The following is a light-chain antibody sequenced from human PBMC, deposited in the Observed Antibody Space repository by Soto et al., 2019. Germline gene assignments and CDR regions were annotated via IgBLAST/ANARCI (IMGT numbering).Light chain of an antibody. V-gene: IGLV1-40*01. Sequence: QPVLTQPPSVSGAPGQRVTISCTGSSSNIWAGYDVHWYQQLPGTAPKLLIYGNSNRPSGVPDRFSGSKSGTSASLAITGLQAEDEADYYCQSYDSSLSGLYVFGTGTKLTVL. CDR2: GNS. CDR3: QSYDSSLSGLYV. CDR1: SSNIWAGYD. J-gene: IGLJ1*01.